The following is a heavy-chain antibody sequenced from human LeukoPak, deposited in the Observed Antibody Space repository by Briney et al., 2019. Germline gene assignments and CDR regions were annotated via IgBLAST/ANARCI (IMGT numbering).Heavy chain of an antibody. V-gene: IGHV1-2*02. CDR2: INPNSGGT. CDR1: GYTFTGYY. CDR3: ARVIADIVVVPAATHYYYYMDV. D-gene: IGHD2-2*01. J-gene: IGHJ6*03. Sequence: ASVKVSCKASGYTFTGYYMHWVRQAPGQGLEWMGWINPNSGGTNYAQKFQGRVTMTRDTSISTAYMELSRLRSDDTAVYYCARVIADIVVVPAATHYYYYMDVWGKGTTVTVSS.